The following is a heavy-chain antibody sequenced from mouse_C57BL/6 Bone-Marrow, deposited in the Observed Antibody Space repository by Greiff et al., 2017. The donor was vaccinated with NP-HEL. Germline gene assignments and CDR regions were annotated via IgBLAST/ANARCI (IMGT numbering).Heavy chain of an antibody. V-gene: IGHV1-64*01. CDR2: IHPNSGST. CDR1: GYTFTSYW. D-gene: IGHD2-5*01. CDR3: ARENSNPYYFDY. Sequence: VQLQQPGPELVKPGASVKLSCKASGYTFTSYWMHWVKQRPGQGLEWIGMIHPNSGSTNYNEKFKSKATLTVDTSSSTAYMQLSSLTYEDSAVYYGARENSNPYYFDYWGQGTTLTVSS. J-gene: IGHJ2*01.